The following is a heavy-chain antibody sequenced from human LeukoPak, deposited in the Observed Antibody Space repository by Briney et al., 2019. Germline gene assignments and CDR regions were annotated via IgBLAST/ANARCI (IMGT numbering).Heavy chain of an antibody. Sequence: GGSLRLSCAASGFTFSDHYMDWVRQAPGKGLEWVGRTRNKANSYTTEYAASVKGRFTISRDDSKNSLYLQMNSLRAEDTAVYYCAKHDPRRVVITNWFDPWGQGTLVTVSS. CDR3: AKHDPRRVVITNWFDP. V-gene: IGHV3-72*01. CDR2: TRNKANSYTT. D-gene: IGHD3-22*01. J-gene: IGHJ5*02. CDR1: GFTFSDHY.